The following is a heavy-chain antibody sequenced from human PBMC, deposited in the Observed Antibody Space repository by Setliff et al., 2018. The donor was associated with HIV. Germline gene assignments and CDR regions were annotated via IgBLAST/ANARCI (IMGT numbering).Heavy chain of an antibody. Sequence: PGGSLRLSCAASGLTFSSSYMSWVRQAPGKGLEWVSSISFSGDITYYADSVKGRFTISRDNVKNSLYLQLTGLRAEDTAVYYCARDAGGSYQKYFQHWGQGTLVTVSS. J-gene: IGHJ1*01. CDR3: ARDAGGSYQKYFQH. V-gene: IGHV3-11*01. D-gene: IGHD1-26*01. CDR1: GLTFSSSY. CDR2: ISFSGDIT.